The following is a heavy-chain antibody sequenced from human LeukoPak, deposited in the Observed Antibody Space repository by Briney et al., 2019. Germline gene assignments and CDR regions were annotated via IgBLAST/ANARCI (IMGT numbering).Heavy chain of an antibody. CDR1: GFTFSSYN. V-gene: IGHV3-48*01. CDR3: ARAEYDSSLGFAF. CDR2: ISSSSSTI. J-gene: IGHJ4*02. D-gene: IGHD3-22*01. Sequence: PGGSLRLSCAASGFTFSSYNMNWVRQAPGKGLEWVSYISSSSSTIYYADSVKGRFTIYRDNAKNSLYLQMNTLRVEDTAVYYCARAEYDSSLGFAFWGQGALVTVSS.